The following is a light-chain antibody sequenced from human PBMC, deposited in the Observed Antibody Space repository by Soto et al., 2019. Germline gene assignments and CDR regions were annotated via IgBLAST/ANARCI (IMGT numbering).Light chain of an antibody. Sequence: DIQMTQSPSSLSASVGDRVTITCRASESISRHLNWYQQKPGKAPKLLIYASSSLQNGVPSRISGGGSGTDFTLTISNLQPEDFATYYCQQSYSTLSITFGQGTRLEIK. V-gene: IGKV1-39*01. CDR2: ASS. CDR3: QQSYSTLSIT. CDR1: ESISRH. J-gene: IGKJ5*01.